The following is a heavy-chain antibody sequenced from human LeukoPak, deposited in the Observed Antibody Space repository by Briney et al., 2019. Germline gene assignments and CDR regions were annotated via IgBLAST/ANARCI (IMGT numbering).Heavy chain of an antibody. CDR3: ARGQPLTLRYYYYGMDV. CDR2: MNPNSGNT. CDR1: GYTFTSYD. J-gene: IGHJ6*02. V-gene: IGHV1-8*01. Sequence: ASVKVSCKASGYTFTSYDINWVRQATGQGLERMGWMNPNSGNTGYAQKFQGRVTMTRNTSISTAYMELSSLRSEDTAVYYCARGQPLTLRYYYYGMDVWGQGTTVTVSS. D-gene: IGHD1-14*01.